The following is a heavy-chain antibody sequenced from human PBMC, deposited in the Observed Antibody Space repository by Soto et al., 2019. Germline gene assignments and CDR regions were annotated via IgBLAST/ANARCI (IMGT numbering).Heavy chain of an antibody. J-gene: IGHJ4*02. D-gene: IGHD5-12*01. Sequence: QVTLKESGPVLVKPTETLTLTCTVSGFSLINARMGVSWIRQPPRKALEWLAHIFSNDEESYSTSLKSRLTISKDTSKSQVVLTMTNMDPVDTATYDCARMNEDGYDKYSFDYWGQGTLVTVSS. CDR2: IFSNDEE. V-gene: IGHV2-26*01. CDR1: GFSLINARMG. CDR3: ARMNEDGYDKYSFDY.